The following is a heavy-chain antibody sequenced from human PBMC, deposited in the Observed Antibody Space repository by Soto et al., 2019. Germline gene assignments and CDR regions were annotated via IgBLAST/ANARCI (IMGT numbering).Heavy chain of an antibody. CDR2: IYHSGST. CDR3: ARDEWFFINGVCQEKAFEI. J-gene: IGHJ3*02. CDR1: GGSIISGGYS. D-gene: IGHD2-8*01. Sequence: TLSLTCAVSGGSIISGGYSWILIRQPPGKGLEWIGYIYHSGSTYYNPSLKSRVTISVDRSKNQFSLKLSSVTAADTAVYYCARDEWFFINGVCQEKAFEIGGKGKLVT. V-gene: IGHV4-30-2*01.